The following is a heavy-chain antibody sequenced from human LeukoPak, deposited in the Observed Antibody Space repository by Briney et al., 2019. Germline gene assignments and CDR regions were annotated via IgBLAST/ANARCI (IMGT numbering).Heavy chain of an antibody. D-gene: IGHD5-12*01. Sequence: SETLSLTCTVSGGSISSYYWSWIRQPAGKGLEWIGRIYTSGSTNYNPSLKSRVTMSVDTSKNQFSLKLSSVTAADTAVYYCARDQGYSGYEYAFDIWGQGTMVTVSS. V-gene: IGHV4-4*07. J-gene: IGHJ3*02. CDR3: ARDQGYSGYEYAFDI. CDR2: IYTSGST. CDR1: GGSISSYY.